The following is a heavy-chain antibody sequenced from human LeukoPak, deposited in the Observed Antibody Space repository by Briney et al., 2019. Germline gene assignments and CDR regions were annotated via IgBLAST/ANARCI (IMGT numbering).Heavy chain of an antibody. D-gene: IGHD3-22*01. Sequence: PSETLSLTCTVSGGSISSSSYYWGWIRQPPGKGLEWIGSIYYSGSTYYNPSLKSRVTISVDTSKNQFSLKLSSVTAADTAVYHCARAGAYYYDSSGYYFSHDAFDIWGQGTMVTVSS. V-gene: IGHV4-39*01. CDR1: GGSISSSSYY. J-gene: IGHJ3*02. CDR3: ARAGAYYYDSSGYYFSHDAFDI. CDR2: IYYSGST.